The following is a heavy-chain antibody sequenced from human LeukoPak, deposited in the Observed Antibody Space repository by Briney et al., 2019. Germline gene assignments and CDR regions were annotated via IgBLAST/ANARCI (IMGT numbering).Heavy chain of an antibody. Sequence: PGGSLRLSCAASGFTFSSYAMSWVRQAPGKGLEWVSAISGSGGSTYYADSVKGRFTISRDNSKNTLYLQMNSLRAEDTAVYYCAKDEVVVPAAAFDYWGQGTLVTVSP. CDR1: GFTFSSYA. J-gene: IGHJ4*02. CDR3: AKDEVVVPAAAFDY. D-gene: IGHD2-2*01. CDR2: ISGSGGST. V-gene: IGHV3-23*01.